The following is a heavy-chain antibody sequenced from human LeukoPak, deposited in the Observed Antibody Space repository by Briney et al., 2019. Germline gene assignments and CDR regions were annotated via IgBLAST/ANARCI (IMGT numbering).Heavy chain of an antibody. CDR1: GYTFTIYY. CDR2: INPSGGST. V-gene: IGHV1-46*01. D-gene: IGHD6-19*01. CDR3: ARSIAVADDY. Sequence: ASVKVSCKASGYTFTIYYMHWVRQAPGQGLEWMGIINPSGGSTSYSQKFQVRVTMTRDTSTRTVYMELRSLRSEETAVFYCARSIAVADDYWGQGTLVTVSS. J-gene: IGHJ4*02.